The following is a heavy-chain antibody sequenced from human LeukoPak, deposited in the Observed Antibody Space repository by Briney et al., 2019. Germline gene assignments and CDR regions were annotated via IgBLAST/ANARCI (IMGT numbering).Heavy chain of an antibody. Sequence: GGSLRLSCAASGFTFSNYAMSWVRQAPGKGLEWLGRIKSKIDGGTTDYAAPVKGRFTISRDDSKNTLYLQMNSLKTEDRGVYYCAARYNWNDLAYWGQGTLVTVSS. D-gene: IGHD1-1*01. CDR1: GFTFSNYA. V-gene: IGHV3-15*01. J-gene: IGHJ4*02. CDR3: AARYNWNDLAY. CDR2: IKSKIDGGTT.